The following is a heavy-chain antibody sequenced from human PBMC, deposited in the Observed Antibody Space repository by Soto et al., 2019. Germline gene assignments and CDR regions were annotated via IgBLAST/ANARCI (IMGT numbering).Heavy chain of an antibody. D-gene: IGHD2-2*02. CDR3: ARGRIVVVPAAILYYYYMDV. CDR1: GGSISSYY. V-gene: IGHV4-59*01. J-gene: IGHJ6*03. CDR2: IYYSGST. Sequence: SETLSLTCTVSGGSISSYYWSWIRQPPGKGLEWIGYIYYSGSTNYNPSLKSRVTISVDTSKNQFSLKLSSVTAADTAVYYCARGRIVVVPAAILYYYYMDVWGKGTTVTVSS.